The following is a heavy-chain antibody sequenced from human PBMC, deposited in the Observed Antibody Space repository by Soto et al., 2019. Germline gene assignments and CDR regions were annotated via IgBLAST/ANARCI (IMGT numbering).Heavy chain of an antibody. V-gene: IGHV4-39*01. Sequence: SETLSLTCTVSGGSIISSSYYWVLIRQPPGKGLEWIGNIYYSGSTYYNPSLKSRVTISVDTSKNQFSLKLSSVTAADTAMYYCVCIFSGGYSDGFHHYGLAGPAQGTTVPVAS. CDR3: VCIFSGGYSDGFHHYGLAG. CDR1: GGSIISSSYY. D-gene: IGHD5-18*01. CDR2: IYYSGST. J-gene: IGHJ6*02.